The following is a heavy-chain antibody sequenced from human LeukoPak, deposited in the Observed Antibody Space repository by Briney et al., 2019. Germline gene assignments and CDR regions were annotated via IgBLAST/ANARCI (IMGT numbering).Heavy chain of an antibody. J-gene: IGHJ4*02. CDR1: GGSFSGYY. Sequence: SETLSLTCAVYGGSFSGYYWSWIRQPPGKGLEWIGEINHSGSTNYNPSLKSRVTISIDTSKNQVSLKLSSVTAADTAVYYCARLWDSSSSLDYWGQGTLVTVSS. CDR3: ARLWDSSSSLDY. V-gene: IGHV4-34*01. CDR2: INHSGST. D-gene: IGHD6-6*01.